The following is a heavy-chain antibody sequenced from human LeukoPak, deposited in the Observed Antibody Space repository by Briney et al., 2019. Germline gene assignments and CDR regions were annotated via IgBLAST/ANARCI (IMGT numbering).Heavy chain of an antibody. Sequence: KPSETRSLTCAVYGGSFSGYYWSWIRQPPGKGLEWIGEINHSGSTNYNPSLKSRVTISVDTSKNQFSLKLSSVTAADTAVYYCARGRHYYYYYMDVWGKGTTVTVSS. J-gene: IGHJ6*03. CDR1: GGSFSGYY. V-gene: IGHV4-34*01. CDR2: INHSGST. CDR3: ARGRHYYYYYMDV.